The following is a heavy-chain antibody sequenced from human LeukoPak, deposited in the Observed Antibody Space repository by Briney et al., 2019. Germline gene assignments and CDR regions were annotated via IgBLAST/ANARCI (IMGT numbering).Heavy chain of an antibody. CDR2: ISSSSSYI. J-gene: IGHJ2*01. CDR1: GFTFSSYS. D-gene: IGHD3-22*01. CDR3: ARDLFRDSSGYPSWYFDL. Sequence: GGSLGLSCAASGFTFSSYSMSWVRQAPGKGLEWVSSISSSSSYIYYADSVKGRFTISRDNAKNSLYLQMNSLRAEDTAVYYCARDLFRDSSGYPSWYFDLWGRGTLVTVSS. V-gene: IGHV3-21*01.